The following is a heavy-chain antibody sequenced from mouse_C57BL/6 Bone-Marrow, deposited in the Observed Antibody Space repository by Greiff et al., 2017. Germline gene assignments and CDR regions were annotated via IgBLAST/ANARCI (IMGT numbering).Heavy chain of an antibody. CDR3: HKYYYGRKDY. CDR2: IYPRSGNT. D-gene: IGHD1-1*01. CDR1: GYTFTSYG. V-gene: IGHV1-81*01. J-gene: IGHJ2*01. Sequence: LVESGAELARPGASVKLSCKASGYTFTSYGISWVKQRTGQGLEWIGEIYPRSGNTYYNEKFKGKATLTADKSSSTAYMELRSLTSEDSAVYFCHKYYYGRKDYWGQGTTLTVSS.